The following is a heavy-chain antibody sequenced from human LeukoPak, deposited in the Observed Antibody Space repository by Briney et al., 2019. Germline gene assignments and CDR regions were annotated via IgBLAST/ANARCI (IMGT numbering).Heavy chain of an antibody. CDR3: ARALCINGICEWFDP. CDR1: GASISSGIYF. D-gene: IGHD2-8*01. J-gene: IGHJ5*02. V-gene: IGHV4-61*02. CDR2: VQTSGGT. Sequence: SETLSLTCTVSGASISSGIYFWSWIRQPAGKGLEWIGRVQTSGGTNYNPSLESRVTISIATSKNQFSLTLRSVTAADTAVYYCARALCINGICEWFDPWGQGTLVTVSS.